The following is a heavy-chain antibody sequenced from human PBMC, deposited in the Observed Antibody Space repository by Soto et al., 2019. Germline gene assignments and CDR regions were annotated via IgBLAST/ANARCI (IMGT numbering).Heavy chain of an antibody. CDR1: GYSFTSYW. CDR2: IYPGDSDT. V-gene: IGHV5-51*01. Sequence: GESLKISCKGFGYSFTSYWIGWVRQMPGKGLEWMGIIYPGDSDTRYSPSFQGQVTISADKSISTAYLQWSSLKASDTAMYYCAREYYYDSSGYYFWGQGTLVTVSS. J-gene: IGHJ4*02. D-gene: IGHD3-22*01. CDR3: AREYYYDSSGYYF.